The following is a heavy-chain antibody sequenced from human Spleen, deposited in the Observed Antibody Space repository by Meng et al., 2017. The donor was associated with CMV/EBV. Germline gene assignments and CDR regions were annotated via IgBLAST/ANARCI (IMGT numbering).Heavy chain of an antibody. D-gene: IGHD3/OR15-3a*01. CDR3: AKETAVVDPPDY. CDR1: GFTFSNAW. J-gene: IGHJ4*02. CDR2: IKSKTDGGTT. Sequence: GESLKISCAASGFTFSNAWMSWVRQAPGKGLEWVGRIKSKTDGGTTDYAAPVKGRFTISRDDSKNTLYLQMNSLRAEDTAVYYCAKETAVVDPPDYWGQGTLVTVSS. V-gene: IGHV3-15*01.